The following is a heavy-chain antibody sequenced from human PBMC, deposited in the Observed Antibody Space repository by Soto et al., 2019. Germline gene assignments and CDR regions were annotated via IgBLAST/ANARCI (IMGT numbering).Heavy chain of an antibody. V-gene: IGHV3-23*01. Sequence: GGSLRLSCAASGFTFSSYAMSWVRQAPGKGLEWVSVICGSGGSTYYADSVKGRFTISRDNSKNTLYLQMNSLRAEDTAVYYCAKVPIDYYDSSGYCGAAFDIWGQGTMVTVSS. CDR1: GFTFSSYA. CDR3: AKVPIDYYDSSGYCGAAFDI. J-gene: IGHJ3*02. D-gene: IGHD3-22*01. CDR2: ICGSGGST.